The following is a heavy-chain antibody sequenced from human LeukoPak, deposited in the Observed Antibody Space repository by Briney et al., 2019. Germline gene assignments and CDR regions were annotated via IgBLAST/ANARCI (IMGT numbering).Heavy chain of an antibody. J-gene: IGHJ4*02. CDR1: GGTFSKYT. D-gene: IGHD4-17*01. V-gene: IGHV1-3*01. CDR2: INAGNGNT. Sequence: ASVKVSCKASGGTFSKYTISWVRQAPGQRLEWMGWINAGNGNTKYSQKFQGRVTITRDTSASTAYMELSSLRSEDTAVYYCASDARTVTSYYFDYWGQGTLVTVSS. CDR3: ASDARTVTSYYFDY.